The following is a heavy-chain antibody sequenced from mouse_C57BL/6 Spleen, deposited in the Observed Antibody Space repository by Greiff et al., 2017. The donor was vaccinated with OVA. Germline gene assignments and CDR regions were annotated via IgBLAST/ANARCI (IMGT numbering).Heavy chain of an antibody. V-gene: IGHV5-16*01. D-gene: IGHD2-5*01. J-gene: IGHJ2*01. CDR2: INYDGSST. Sequence: EVMLVESEGGLVQPGSSMKLSCTASGFPFSDYYMAWVRQVPEKGLEWVANINYDGSSTYYLDSLKSRFIISRDNAKNILYLQMSSLKSEDTATYYCAREGYYSNYYFDYWGQGTTLTVSS. CDR3: AREGYYSNYYFDY. CDR1: GFPFSDYY.